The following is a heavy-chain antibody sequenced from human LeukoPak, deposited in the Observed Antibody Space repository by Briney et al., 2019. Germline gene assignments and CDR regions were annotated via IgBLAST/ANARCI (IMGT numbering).Heavy chain of an antibody. D-gene: IGHD1-7*01. Sequence: PGGSLRLSCAASRFTFSTYGIHWVRQAPGKGLEWVAVIWHDGSNKYYADSVKGRFTISRDNSKNTLCLQMNSLRAEDTAVYYCARDSWNYGLLDSWGRGTLVTVSS. J-gene: IGHJ4*02. CDR2: IWHDGSNK. CDR3: ARDSWNYGLLDS. CDR1: RFTFSTYG. V-gene: IGHV3-33*01.